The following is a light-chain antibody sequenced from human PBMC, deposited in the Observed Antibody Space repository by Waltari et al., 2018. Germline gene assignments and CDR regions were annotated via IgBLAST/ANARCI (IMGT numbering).Light chain of an antibody. V-gene: IGKV3-20*01. CDR3: QQYASSPET. J-gene: IGKJ1*01. CDR2: GAS. CDR1: QSVSNNY. Sequence: EIVLTQSPGTLSLSPGERATLPCRASQSVSNNYLAWYQQKPGQAPRILMYGASSRATGIPDRFSGSGSGTDFSLTISRLEPEDFAVYYCQQYASSPETFGQGTKVEIK.